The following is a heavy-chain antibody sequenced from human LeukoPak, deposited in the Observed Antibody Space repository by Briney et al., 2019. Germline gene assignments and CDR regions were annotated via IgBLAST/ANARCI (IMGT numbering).Heavy chain of an antibody. CDR1: GGTFSSYA. CDR3: ARGPTSRDGYKYFDY. Sequence: GSSVKVSCKASGGTFSSYAISWVRQAPGQGLEWMGGIIPIFGTANYAQKFQGRVTITTDESTSTAYMELSSLRSEYTAVYYCARGPTSRDGYKYFDYWGQGTLVTVSS. V-gene: IGHV1-69*05. J-gene: IGHJ4*02. D-gene: IGHD5-24*01. CDR2: IIPIFGTA.